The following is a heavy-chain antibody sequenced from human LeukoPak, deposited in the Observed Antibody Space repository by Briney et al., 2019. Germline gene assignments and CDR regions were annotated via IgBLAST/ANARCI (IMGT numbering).Heavy chain of an antibody. Sequence: GGSLRLSCAASGFTFSSYGMHWVRQAPGKGLEWVAVISSDGSNKYYADSVKGRFTISRDNSKNTLYLQMNSLRAEDTAVYYCAKAAYYDRSYYFDYWGQGTLVTVSS. J-gene: IGHJ4*02. CDR3: AKAAYYDRSYYFDY. CDR2: ISSDGSNK. V-gene: IGHV3-30*18. D-gene: IGHD3-22*01. CDR1: GFTFSSYG.